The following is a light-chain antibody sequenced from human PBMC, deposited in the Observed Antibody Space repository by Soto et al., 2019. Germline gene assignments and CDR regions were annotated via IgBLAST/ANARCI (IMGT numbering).Light chain of an antibody. J-gene: IGKJ2*01. V-gene: IGKV1-5*03. Sequence: DIQMTQSPSTLSASVGDRVTIPCRASQSVSSWLAWYQQKPGKAPKLLIYKASTLESGVPSRFSGSGSGTEFTLTISSLQSDDFATYYCQQYNSYPYTFGQGTKLEIK. CDR2: KAS. CDR1: QSVSSW. CDR3: QQYNSYPYT.